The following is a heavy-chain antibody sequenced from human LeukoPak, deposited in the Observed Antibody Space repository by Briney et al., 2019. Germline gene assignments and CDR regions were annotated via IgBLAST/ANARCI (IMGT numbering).Heavy chain of an antibody. CDR1: GFTFSNYS. CDR2: ISWNSNHI. CDR3: AIGRWRGVTSGYDSAFDAFDI. J-gene: IGHJ3*02. Sequence: PGGSLRLSCAASGFTFSNYSMDWVRQTPGKGLEWVSCISWNSNHIYYADSVKGRFTVSRDNAKNSLYLHMNILRAEDTVLYYCAIGRWRGVTSGYDSAFDAFDIWGEGTMVTVSS. V-gene: IGHV3-21*01. D-gene: IGHD3-22*01.